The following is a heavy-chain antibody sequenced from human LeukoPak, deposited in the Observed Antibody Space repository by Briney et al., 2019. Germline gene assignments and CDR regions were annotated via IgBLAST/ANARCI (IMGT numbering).Heavy chain of an antibody. D-gene: IGHD4-17*01. V-gene: IGHV3-21*01. CDR1: GFPFSAYT. Sequence: GGPLRLSYTASGFPFSAYTMNWVRHAPGKRMERVSSISTAGTYKYYADSVKGGFTISRDNAQNSLYLQMNSRRAEDSSVYYCARPTTVTTISADAFDIWGQGTMVTVSS. CDR2: ISTAGTYK. CDR3: ARPTTVTTISADAFDI. J-gene: IGHJ3*02.